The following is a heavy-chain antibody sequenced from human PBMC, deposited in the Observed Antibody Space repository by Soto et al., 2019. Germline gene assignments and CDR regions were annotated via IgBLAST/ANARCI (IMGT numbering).Heavy chain of an antibody. CDR3: AKNGQTPYYYDGMDV. CDR2: ISGYNGDT. V-gene: IGHV1-18*01. D-gene: IGHD2-8*01. Sequence: QGQLVQSGAEVKKPGASVKVSCKASGYTFTRYGISWVRQAPGQGLEWMGWISGYNGDTNYAQKFQGRVTMTIDTSKNTAYMELRSLTSDDTAVYYCAKNGQTPYYYDGMDVWGQGTTVTVSS. J-gene: IGHJ6*02. CDR1: GYTFTRYG.